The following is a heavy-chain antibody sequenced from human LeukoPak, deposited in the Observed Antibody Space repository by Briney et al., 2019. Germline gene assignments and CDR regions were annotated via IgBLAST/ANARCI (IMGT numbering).Heavy chain of an antibody. D-gene: IGHD2-21*01. V-gene: IGHV1-69*05. CDR1: GGTFSSYA. Sequence: SVKVSCKASGGTFSSYAISWVRQAPGQGLEWMGGIIPIFGTANYAQKFRGRVTITTDESTSTAYMELSSLRSEDTAVYYCARSTSYCGGDCYPLDYWGQGTLVTVSS. J-gene: IGHJ4*02. CDR2: IIPIFGTA. CDR3: ARSTSYCGGDCYPLDY.